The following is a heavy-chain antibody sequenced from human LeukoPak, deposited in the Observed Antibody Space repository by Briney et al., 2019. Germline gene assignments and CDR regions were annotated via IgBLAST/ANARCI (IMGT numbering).Heavy chain of an antibody. CDR2: IYTSGSN. D-gene: IGHD7-27*01. CDR1: GGSISSYY. CDR3: AREINWGKLDY. V-gene: IGHV4-4*07. Sequence: SETLSLTCTVSGGSISSYYWSWIRQPAGKGLEWIGRIYTSGSNNYNPSLKSRVTMSVDTSKNQFSLKLSSVTAADTAMYYCAREINWGKLDYWGQGTLVTVSS. J-gene: IGHJ4*02.